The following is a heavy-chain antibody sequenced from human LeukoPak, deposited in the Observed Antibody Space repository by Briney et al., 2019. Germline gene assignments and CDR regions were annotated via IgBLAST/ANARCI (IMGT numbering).Heavy chain of an antibody. CDR1: GDSISSNSYY. J-gene: IGHJ4*02. V-gene: IGHV4-39*01. CDR2: IYYSGST. D-gene: IGHD2-21*02. CDR3: ARGGDLN. Sequence: SETLSLTCTVSGDSISSNSYYWGWIRQPPGKGLEWIGSIYYSGSTYYNPSLKSRVTISVDTSKNQFSLKLSSVTAADTAVYYCARGGDLNWGQGTLVTVSS.